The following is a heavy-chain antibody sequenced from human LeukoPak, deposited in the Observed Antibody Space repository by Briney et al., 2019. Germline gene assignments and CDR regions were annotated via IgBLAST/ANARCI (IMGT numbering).Heavy chain of an antibody. CDR3: ARQGRLYCSSTSCYGYYYYYMDV. D-gene: IGHD2-2*01. Sequence: PSETLSLTCTVSGGSISSYYWSWIRQPPGRGLEWIGYIYTSGSTNYNPSLKSRVTISVDTSKNQFSLKLSSVTVADTAVYYCARQGRLYCSSTSCYGYYYYYMDVWGKGTTVTVSS. J-gene: IGHJ6*03. CDR1: GGSISSYY. V-gene: IGHV4-4*09. CDR2: IYTSGST.